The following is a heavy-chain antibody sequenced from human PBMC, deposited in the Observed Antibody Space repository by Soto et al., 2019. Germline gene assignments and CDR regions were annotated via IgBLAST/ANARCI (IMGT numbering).Heavy chain of an antibody. V-gene: IGHV1-18*04. Sequence: VKVSCKASGYSFTNYGVTWVRQAPGQGLEWMGWISAYNGDTHYAQNLQGRLTMTTDTSTSTGYMELRALGSDDTAVYFCARVEDYFDSSRYAHWGQGTLVTVSS. D-gene: IGHD3-22*01. CDR1: GYSFTNYG. CDR2: ISAYNGDT. CDR3: ARVEDYFDSSRYAH. J-gene: IGHJ1*01.